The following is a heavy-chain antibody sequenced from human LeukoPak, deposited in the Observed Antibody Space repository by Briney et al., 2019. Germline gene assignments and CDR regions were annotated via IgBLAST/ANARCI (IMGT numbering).Heavy chain of an antibody. V-gene: IGHV1-46*01. CDR2: INPSGGST. CDR3: ASGPGPYYDFWSGYNWFDP. CDR1: GYTFTSYY. D-gene: IGHD3-3*01. Sequence: GASVKVSCKASGYTFTSYYMHWVRQVPGQGLEWMGIINPSGGSTSYAQKFQGRVTMTRDTSISTAYMELSRLRSDDTAVYYCASGPGPYYDFWSGYNWFDPWGQGTLVTVSS. J-gene: IGHJ5*02.